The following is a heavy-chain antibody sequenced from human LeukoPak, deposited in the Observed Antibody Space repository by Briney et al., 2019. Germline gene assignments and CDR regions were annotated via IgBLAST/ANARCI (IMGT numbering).Heavy chain of an antibody. CDR3: ARESGKFDY. CDR2: VSGDGVST. V-gene: IGHV3-43*02. CDR1: GLPIADFA. Sequence: GGSLRLSCVASGLPIADFAMHWVRQAPGKGLEWVSLVSGDGVSTFYADSVKGRFSISRDNSKNSLSLEMNSLRTEDTAMYYCARESGKFDYWGQGTLVAVSS. J-gene: IGHJ4*02.